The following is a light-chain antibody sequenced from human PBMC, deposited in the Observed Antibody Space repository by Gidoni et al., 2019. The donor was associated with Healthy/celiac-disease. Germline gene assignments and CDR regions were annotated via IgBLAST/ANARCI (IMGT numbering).Light chain of an antibody. Sequence: EIVLTQSPVTLSLSPGDRVTLYCRASQSVSSYLAWYQPNPGQAPRLLIYAASNRATGIPDSFSGSGSGTDFTLTISRLEPEDFAVYYWQQYLSFWMFGQGTKVEIK. CDR2: AAS. J-gene: IGKJ1*01. CDR1: QSVSSY. V-gene: IGKV3-20*01. CDR3: QQYLSFWM.